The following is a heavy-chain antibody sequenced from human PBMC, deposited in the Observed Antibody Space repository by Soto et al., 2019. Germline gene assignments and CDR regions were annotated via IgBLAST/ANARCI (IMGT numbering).Heavy chain of an antibody. J-gene: IGHJ4*02. Sequence: QITLKESGPTLVKPTQTLTLTCTFSGFSLSTSGVGVGWIRQPPGKALEWLSLIYWDDDKRYSPSLNSRLTITKDTSKNQVVLTMTNMDPVDTATYYWAHAGIIHGLDYWGQGTLVTVSS. D-gene: IGHD3-10*01. CDR2: IYWDDDK. V-gene: IGHV2-5*02. CDR3: AHAGIIHGLDY. CDR1: GFSLSTSGVG.